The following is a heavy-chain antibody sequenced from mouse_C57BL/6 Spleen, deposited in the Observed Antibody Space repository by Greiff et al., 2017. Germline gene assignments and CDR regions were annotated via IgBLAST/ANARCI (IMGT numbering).Heavy chain of an antibody. D-gene: IGHD2-3*01. CDR3: ARIARGYDGYYVKAMDY. V-gene: IGHV8-8*01. CDR1: GFSLSTFGMG. CDR2: IWWDDDK. Sequence: QVTLKVSGPGILQPSQTLSLTCSFSGFSLSTFGMGVGWIRQPSGKGLEWLAHIWWDDDKYYNPALKSRLTITKDTSKNQVFLKIANVDTADTATYYCARIARGYDGYYVKAMDYWGQGTSVTVSS. J-gene: IGHJ4*01.